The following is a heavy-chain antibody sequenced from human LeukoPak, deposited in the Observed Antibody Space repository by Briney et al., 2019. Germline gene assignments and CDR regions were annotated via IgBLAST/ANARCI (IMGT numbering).Heavy chain of an antibody. CDR2: TNQDGSVR. J-gene: IGHJ4*02. CDR1: GFTFSDSW. CDR3: ARASRSTSSEC. Sequence: GESLSLSCATSGFTFSDSWMSWFRQAPGKGLEWVAITNQDGSVRFYVDSVKGRFTISRGNAKNSLYLYMNSLRAEDTAVYFCARASRSTSSECWGQGILVTVSS. V-gene: IGHV3-7*01. D-gene: IGHD6-6*01.